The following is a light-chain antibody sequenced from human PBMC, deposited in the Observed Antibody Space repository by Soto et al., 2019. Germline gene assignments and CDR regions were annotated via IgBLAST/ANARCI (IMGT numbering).Light chain of an antibody. CDR3: QQSYSYTRM. Sequence: DIQMTQSPSSLSASVGDRVTITCRASQTISTYLNWYQQKPGKAPKVLINGASSLQSGVPTRFSGSGSGTDFTLTISSLQPEDSATYYCQQSYSYTRMFGQGTKV. J-gene: IGKJ1*01. V-gene: IGKV1-39*01. CDR1: QTISTY. CDR2: GAS.